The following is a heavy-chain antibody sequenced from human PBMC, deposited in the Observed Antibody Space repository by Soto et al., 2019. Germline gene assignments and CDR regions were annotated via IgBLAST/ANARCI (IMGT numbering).Heavy chain of an antibody. CDR1: GFSFTDYG. CDR2: IIGNGDTA. V-gene: IGHV3-23*01. J-gene: IGHJ4*02. Sequence: DVQLLEAGGGLVQPGGSLRLSCEASGFSFTDYGMSWVRQAPGKGLEWLSAIIGNGDTAYYADSVRGRFTISRDNSKNTVYLQLNDLGAGDTAIYYCAKDYDYGDSLPFDYWGQGTLVTVSS. CDR3: AKDYDYGDSLPFDY. D-gene: IGHD4-17*01.